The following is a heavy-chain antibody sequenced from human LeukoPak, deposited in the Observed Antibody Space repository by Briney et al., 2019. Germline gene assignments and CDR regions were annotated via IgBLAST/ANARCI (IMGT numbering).Heavy chain of an antibody. Sequence: GASVKVSCKVSGYTLTELSMHWVRQAPGKGLEWMGGFDPEDGETIYAQKFQGRVTMTEDTSTDTAYMELSSLRSEDTAVYYCATSAEYYDFWSGTDYWGQGSLVTVSS. V-gene: IGHV1-24*01. CDR2: FDPEDGET. J-gene: IGHJ4*02. CDR1: GYTLTELS. CDR3: ATSAEYYDFWSGTDY. D-gene: IGHD3-3*01.